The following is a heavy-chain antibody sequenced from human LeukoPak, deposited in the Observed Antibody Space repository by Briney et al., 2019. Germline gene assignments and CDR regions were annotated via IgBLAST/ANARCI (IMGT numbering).Heavy chain of an antibody. CDR1: GGTFSSYA. V-gene: IGHV1-69*04. J-gene: IGHJ5*02. D-gene: IGHD6-19*01. CDR2: IIPILGIA. CDR3: ARQYSSDPKLDP. Sequence: SVKVSCKASGGTFSSYAISWVRQAPGQGLEWMGRIIPILGIANYAQKFQGGVTITADKSTSTAYMELSSLRSEDTAVYYCARQYSSDPKLDPWGQGTLVTVSS.